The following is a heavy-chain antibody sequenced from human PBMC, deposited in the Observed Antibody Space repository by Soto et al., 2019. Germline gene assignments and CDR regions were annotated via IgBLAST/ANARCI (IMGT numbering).Heavy chain of an antibody. CDR1: GFTFSSYA. J-gene: IGHJ5*02. Sequence: PGGSLRLSCSASGFTFSSYAMSWVRQAPGKGLELVSAISGSGGSTYYADSVKGRSTISRDNSKNTVYLQMNSLRAEDTAVYYCAKDVKKVWTAGNWFDPWGQGNLVTVSS. V-gene: IGHV3-23*01. D-gene: IGHD1-20*01. CDR2: ISGSGGST. CDR3: AKDVKKVWTAGNWFDP.